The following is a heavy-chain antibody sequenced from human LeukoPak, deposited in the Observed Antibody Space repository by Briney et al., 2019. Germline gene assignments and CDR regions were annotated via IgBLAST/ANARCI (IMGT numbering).Heavy chain of an antibody. D-gene: IGHD2-21*01. Sequence: GGSLRPSCVGSGFTFRSHAMSWVRQAPEKGLEFVSGIYENGGTTYYADSVKGRFSISRDNSKNTLYLQMDSLRGEDTAVYYCAKDFRIGYSAHFDYWGQGALVTVSS. V-gene: IGHV3-23*01. J-gene: IGHJ4*02. CDR3: AKDFRIGYSAHFDY. CDR2: IYENGGTT. CDR1: GFTFRSHA.